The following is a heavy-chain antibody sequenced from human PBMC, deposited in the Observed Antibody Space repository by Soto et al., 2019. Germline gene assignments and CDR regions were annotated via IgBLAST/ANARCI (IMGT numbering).Heavy chain of an antibody. CDR1: AFTFSSYA. J-gene: IGHJ4*02. CDR3: AKGRASDCPGCTQDY. V-gene: IGHV3-23*01. CDR2: VSGSGDST. D-gene: IGHD2-21*02. Sequence: EVQLLESGGGLAQPGGSLRLSCAASAFTFSSYAMSWVRQAPGKGLEWVSAVSGSGDSTYYADSVKGRFTISRDNSQNTLYLQMNSVRAEESAVYYCAKGRASDCPGCTQDYWGQGTLVTVSS.